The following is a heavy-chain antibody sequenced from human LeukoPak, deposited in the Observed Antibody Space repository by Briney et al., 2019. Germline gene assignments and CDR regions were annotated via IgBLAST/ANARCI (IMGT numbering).Heavy chain of an antibody. CDR3: ARGNYGSWFDY. D-gene: IGHD3-10*01. Sequence: GGSLRLSCVASGFIFSSYSMYWVRQAPGKGLMWLSCINGDGSGISYADSVKGRFTISRDNAKNTLYLQMNSLRAEDTAVYYCARGNYGSWFDYWGQGTLVTVSS. CDR1: GFIFSSYS. CDR2: INGDGSGI. J-gene: IGHJ4*02. V-gene: IGHV3-74*01.